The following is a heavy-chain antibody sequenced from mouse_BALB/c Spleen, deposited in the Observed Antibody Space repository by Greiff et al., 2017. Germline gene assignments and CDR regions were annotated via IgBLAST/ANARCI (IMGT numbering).Heavy chain of an antibody. CDR2: IDPENGNT. CDR1: GFNIKDYY. D-gene: IGHD1-1*02. Sequence: VQLQQSGAELVRPGALVKLSCKASGFNIKDYYMHWVKQRPEQGLEWIGWIDPENGNTIYDPKFQGKASITADTSSNTAYLQLSSLTSEDTAVYYCARSGGTGYFDYWGQGTTLTVSS. J-gene: IGHJ2*01. V-gene: IGHV14-1*02. CDR3: ARSGGTGYFDY.